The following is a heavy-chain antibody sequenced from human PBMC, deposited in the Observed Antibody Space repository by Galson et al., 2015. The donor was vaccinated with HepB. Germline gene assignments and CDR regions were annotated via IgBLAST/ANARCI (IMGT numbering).Heavy chain of an antibody. J-gene: IGHJ4*02. V-gene: IGHV4-38-2*02. Sequence: SETLSLTCTVSGYSISSGYYWGWIRQPPGKGLEWIGSIYHSGSTYYNPSPKSRVTISVDTSKNHFSLKLSSVTAADTAVYYCAREAVDTAMAGLDYWGQGTLVTVSS. CDR1: GYSISSGYY. CDR2: IYHSGST. D-gene: IGHD5-18*01. CDR3: AREAVDTAMAGLDY.